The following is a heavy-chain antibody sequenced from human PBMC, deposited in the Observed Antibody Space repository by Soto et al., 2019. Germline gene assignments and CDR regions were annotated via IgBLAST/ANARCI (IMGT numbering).Heavy chain of an antibody. D-gene: IGHD3-16*01. CDR3: ARNGGAF. Sequence: QVQLVESGGGVVQPGRSLRLYYAASGFTFSSYAMHWVRRAPGKGLEWMAVMSYDGSNKYYADSVKGRFTISRDNSKNTLYLQMKSLRPEDTALYYCARNGGAFWGQGTLVIVSS. V-gene: IGHV3-30-3*01. J-gene: IGHJ4*02. CDR2: MSYDGSNK. CDR1: GFTFSSYA.